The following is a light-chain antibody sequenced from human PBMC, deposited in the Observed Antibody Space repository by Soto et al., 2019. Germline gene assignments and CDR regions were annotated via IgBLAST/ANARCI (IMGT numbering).Light chain of an antibody. CDR3: QQSNSYPLT. Sequence: DIQMTQSPSTLSASVGDRVTITCRASQSISSWLAWYQQKPGKAPKLLIYKASSLESGVPSRFSGSGSGTEFTLTISSLPPDDFATYYCQQSNSYPLTFGGGTKVEIK. J-gene: IGKJ4*01. CDR1: QSISSW. V-gene: IGKV1-5*03. CDR2: KAS.